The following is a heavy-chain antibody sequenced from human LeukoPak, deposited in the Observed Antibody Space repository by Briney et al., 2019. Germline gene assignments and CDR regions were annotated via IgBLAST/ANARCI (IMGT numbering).Heavy chain of an antibody. CDR3: GRAFPPLRTSSAGDL. J-gene: IGHJ4*02. Sequence: PGGSLRLSCAASGFTFSSYAMSWVRQAPGKGLEWVSAISGSGGSTYYADSVKGRFTISRDNSKNTLYLQMNSLRAEDTAIYYCGRAFPPLRTSSAGDLWGQGILVTVSS. D-gene: IGHD3-16*01. V-gene: IGHV3-23*01. CDR1: GFTFSSYA. CDR2: ISGSGGST.